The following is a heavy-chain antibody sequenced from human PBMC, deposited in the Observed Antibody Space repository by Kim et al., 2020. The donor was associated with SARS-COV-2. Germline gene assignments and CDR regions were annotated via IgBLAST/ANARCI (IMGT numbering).Heavy chain of an antibody. Sequence: ASVKVSCKASGYTFTGYYMHWVRQAPGQGLEWMGRINPNSGGTNYAQKFQGRVTMTRDTSISTAYMELSRLRSDDTAVYYCARAPYDYGDYVADYWGQGTLVTVSS. V-gene: IGHV1-2*06. CDR2: INPNSGGT. D-gene: IGHD4-17*01. J-gene: IGHJ4*02. CDR1: GYTFTGYY. CDR3: ARAPYDYGDYVADY.